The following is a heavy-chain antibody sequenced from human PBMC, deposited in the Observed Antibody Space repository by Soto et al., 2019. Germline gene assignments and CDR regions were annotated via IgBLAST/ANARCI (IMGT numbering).Heavy chain of an antibody. D-gene: IGHD2-15*01. CDR3: ERHKGYCSSTSCYGMDV. J-gene: IGHJ6*02. V-gene: IGHV5-51*01. CDR2: IYPGDSDS. Sequence: VESLKISCEGSGYTFTTYWVAWVRQMPGKGLEWVGSIYPGDSDSRYNPSVQGQVTISADRSISTAYLQWNSLKASDTAMYFCERHKGYCSSTSCYGMDVWGQGTTVNV. CDR1: GYTFTTYW.